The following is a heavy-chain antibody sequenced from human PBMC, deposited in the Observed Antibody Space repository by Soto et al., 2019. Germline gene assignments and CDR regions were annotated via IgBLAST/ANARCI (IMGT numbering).Heavy chain of an antibody. V-gene: IGHV3-33*01. J-gene: IGHJ4*02. CDR3: ATGVLRLCTGGNCPLDS. CDR1: GFTFSRQA. CDR2: IWYHGVDK. Sequence: QVQLVESGGGVVQPERSLRLSCAATGFTFSRQAMHWVRQAPGRGLEWVAVIWYHGVDKYYADSVQGRFTISRDNSKNTVYLPMNSLRGEDTAVYYCATGVLRLCTGGNCPLDSWGQGSLVTVSS. D-gene: IGHD2-15*01.